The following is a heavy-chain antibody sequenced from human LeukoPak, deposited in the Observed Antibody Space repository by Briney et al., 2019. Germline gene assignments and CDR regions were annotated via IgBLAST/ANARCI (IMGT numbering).Heavy chain of an antibody. D-gene: IGHD3-22*01. V-gene: IGHV1-69*05. J-gene: IGHJ4*02. CDR1: GGTFSSYA. CDR2: IIPIFGTA. CDR3: ARALWSYDSSGYWGNY. Sequence: SVKVSCKASGGTFSSYAISWVRQAPGQGLEWMGGIIPIFGTANYAQKFQGRVTITTDESTSTAYMELSSLRSEDTAVYYCARALWSYDSSGYWGNYWGQGTLVTVSS.